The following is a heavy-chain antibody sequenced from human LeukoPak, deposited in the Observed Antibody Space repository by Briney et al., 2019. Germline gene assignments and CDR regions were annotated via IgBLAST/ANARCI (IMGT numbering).Heavy chain of an antibody. D-gene: IGHD3-3*01. CDR1: GGSISSSSYY. Sequence: SGTLSLTCTVSGGSISSSSYYWGWIRQPPGKGLEWIGSIYYSGSTYYNPSLNSRVTISVDTSKNQFSLKLSSVTAADTAVYYCARRSGYDFWSGYYTGIYFDYWGQGTLVTVSS. CDR2: IYYSGST. J-gene: IGHJ4*02. V-gene: IGHV4-39*07. CDR3: ARRSGYDFWSGYYTGIYFDY.